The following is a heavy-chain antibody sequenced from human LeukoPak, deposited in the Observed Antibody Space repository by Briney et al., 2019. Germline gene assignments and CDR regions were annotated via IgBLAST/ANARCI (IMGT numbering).Heavy chain of an antibody. CDR2: IYYSGST. Sequence: SETLSLTCIVSGGSISSYYWSWIRQPPGKGLEWIGYIYYSGSTNYNPSLKSRVTISVDTSKNQFSLKLSSVTAADTAVYYCARGSGWYAYWGQGTLVTVSS. D-gene: IGHD6-19*01. CDR3: ARGSGWYAY. V-gene: IGHV4-59*08. CDR1: GGSISSYY. J-gene: IGHJ4*02.